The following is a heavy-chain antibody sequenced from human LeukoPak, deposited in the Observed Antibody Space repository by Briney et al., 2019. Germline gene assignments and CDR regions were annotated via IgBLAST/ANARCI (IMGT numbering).Heavy chain of an antibody. D-gene: IGHD6-13*01. CDR2: IKQYGSEK. CDR3: MRGGQTSSWFWVD. J-gene: IGHJ4*02. V-gene: IGHV3-7*01. CDR1: GFTFLSYW. Sequence: GGSLRLSCAASGFTFLSYWMTWVRQAPGKGLEWVANIKQYGSEKYYVDSVKGRFTISRDDAKNSLYLRMNSLRDEDTAVYYCMRGGQTSSWFWVDWGQGTLVTVSS.